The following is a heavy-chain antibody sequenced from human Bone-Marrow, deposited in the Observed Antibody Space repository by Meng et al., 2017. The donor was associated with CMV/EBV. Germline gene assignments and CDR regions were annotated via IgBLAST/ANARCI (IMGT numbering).Heavy chain of an antibody. CDR2: IWYDGRNA. V-gene: IGHV3-33*01. CDR1: GFKFNDYG. D-gene: IGHD3-10*01. Sequence: GESLKISCAASGFKFNDYGMHWVRQAPGKGLEWVAIIWYDGRNAYYEDSVKGRFTISRDNSANTLSLQMNSLRAEDTGVYFCAASYYGGNPGPRNYWGQGNLVNVDS. J-gene: IGHJ4*02. CDR3: AASYYGGNPGPRNY.